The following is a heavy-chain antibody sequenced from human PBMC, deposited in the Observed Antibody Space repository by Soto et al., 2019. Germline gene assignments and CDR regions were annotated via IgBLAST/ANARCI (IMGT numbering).Heavy chain of an antibody. V-gene: IGHV3-23*01. CDR3: ARRGPGTYFDY. Sequence: EVQLLDSGGGLVQPGGSLRLSCAASGFTLSSYAMNWVRQAPGKGLEWVSVISGSGDSTYYADSVKGRFTISRDNSKNTLYLQMNRLRAEDTAVYYCARRGPGTYFDYWGQGTLVTVSS. CDR1: GFTLSSYA. CDR2: ISGSGDST. D-gene: IGHD6-13*01. J-gene: IGHJ4*02.